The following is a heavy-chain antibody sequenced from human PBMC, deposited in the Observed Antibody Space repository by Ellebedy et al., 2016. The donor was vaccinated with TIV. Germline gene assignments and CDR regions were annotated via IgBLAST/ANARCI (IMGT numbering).Heavy chain of an antibody. J-gene: IGHJ6*02. V-gene: IGHV1-8*01. Sequence: AASVKVSCKTSGNTFTSYDINWVRQASGQGLEWMGWMHPNSGYTNYAQKFQGRVTMNRNTSISTAYMEVSSLKSAETAVYYCAGNPTSYVSRGLDVWGQGTTVIVSS. CDR2: MHPNSGYT. D-gene: IGHD3-10*02. CDR3: AGNPTSYVSRGLDV. CDR1: GNTFTSYD.